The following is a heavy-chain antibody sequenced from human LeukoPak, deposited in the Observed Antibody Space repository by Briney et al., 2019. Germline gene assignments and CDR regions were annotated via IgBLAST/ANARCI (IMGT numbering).Heavy chain of an antibody. CDR2: IYYSGST. Sequence: PSETLSLTCTVSGCSISSSSYYWGWIRQPPGKGLEWIVSIYYSGSTYYNPALKSLVTISVDTSKNQFSLKLSSVTAADTAVYYCARGPGGSGSYYRGYYFDYWGQGTLVTVSS. J-gene: IGHJ4*02. CDR3: ARGPGGSGSYYRGYYFDY. D-gene: IGHD3-10*01. CDR1: GCSISSSSYY. V-gene: IGHV4-39*01.